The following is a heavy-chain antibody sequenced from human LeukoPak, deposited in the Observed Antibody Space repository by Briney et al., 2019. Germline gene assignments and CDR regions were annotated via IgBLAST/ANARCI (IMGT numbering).Heavy chain of an antibody. CDR3: ARVKLASQTAWFDP. Sequence: GGSLRLSCAAPGFTFSSYWMHWVRQAPGKGLVWVSRINSDGSSTTYADSVKGRFTISRDNAKNTLYLQMNSLRAEDTAVYYCARVKLASQTAWFDPWGQGTLVTVSS. CDR1: GFTFSSYW. D-gene: IGHD6-13*01. V-gene: IGHV3-74*01. J-gene: IGHJ5*02. CDR2: INSDGSST.